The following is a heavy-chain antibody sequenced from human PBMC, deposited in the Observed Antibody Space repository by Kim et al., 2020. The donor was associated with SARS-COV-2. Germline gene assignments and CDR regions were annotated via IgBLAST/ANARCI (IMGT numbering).Heavy chain of an antibody. Sequence: GNTYYADSVKGRFTNSRNNSKTTLYLHMNSRKGDDTALYYCATAGDSSNDYWGQGTLVTVSS. J-gene: IGHJ4*02. CDR3: ATAGDSSNDY. V-gene: IGHV3-23*01. D-gene: IGHD6-13*01. CDR2: GNT.